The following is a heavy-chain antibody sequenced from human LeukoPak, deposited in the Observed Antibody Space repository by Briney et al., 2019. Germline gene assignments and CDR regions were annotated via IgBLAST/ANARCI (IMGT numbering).Heavy chain of an antibody. D-gene: IGHD3-10*01. CDR3: AIDLTSGFDY. CDR2: IYYSGST. V-gene: IGHV4-39*01. CDR1: GGSISSSSYY. Sequence: MASETLSLTCTVSGGSISSSSYYWGWIRQPPGKGLEWIGSIYYSGSTYYNPSLKSRVPISVDTSKNQFSLKLSSVTAADTAVYYCAIDLTSGFDYWGQGTLVTVSS. J-gene: IGHJ4*02.